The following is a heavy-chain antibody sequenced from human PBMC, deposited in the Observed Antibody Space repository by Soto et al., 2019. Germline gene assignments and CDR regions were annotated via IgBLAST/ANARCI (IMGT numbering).Heavy chain of an antibody. D-gene: IGHD6-6*01. J-gene: IGHJ5*02. V-gene: IGHV5-51*01. CDR1: GYSFTSYW. CDR2: IYPGDSDT. Sequence: GESLKISCKGSGYSFTSYWIGWVRQMPGKGLEWMGIIYPGDSDTRYSPSFQGQVTISADKSISTAYLQWSSLKASDTAMYYCARHPHSSSYDKNNWFDPWGQGTLVTVSS. CDR3: ARHPHSSSYDKNNWFDP.